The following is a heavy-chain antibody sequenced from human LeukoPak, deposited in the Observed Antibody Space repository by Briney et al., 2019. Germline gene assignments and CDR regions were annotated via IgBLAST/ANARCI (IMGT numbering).Heavy chain of an antibody. Sequence: GGSLRLSCAASGFTFSSYAMSWVRQAPGKGLEWVSAISGSGGCTYYADSVKGRFTISRDNSKNTLYLQMNSLRAEDTAVYYCAKNGLVPELYDYWGQGTLVTVSS. CDR2: ISGSGGCT. J-gene: IGHJ4*02. CDR1: GFTFSSYA. V-gene: IGHV3-23*01. CDR3: AKNGLVPELYDY. D-gene: IGHD1-26*01.